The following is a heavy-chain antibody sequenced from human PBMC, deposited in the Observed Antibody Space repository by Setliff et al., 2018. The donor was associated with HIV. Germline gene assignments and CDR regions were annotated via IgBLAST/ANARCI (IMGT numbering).Heavy chain of an antibody. Sequence: GESLKISCRGSGYTFTNYWIGWVRQMPGRGLEWMGIIYPGDSDTRYSPSFEGQVTMSADKSINTAYLQWNSLKASDTAMYYCARQPTDTSGYNNWFDTWGQGTLVTVSS. CDR2: IYPGDSDT. D-gene: IGHD3-3*01. J-gene: IGHJ5*02. CDR3: ARQPTDTSGYNNWFDT. V-gene: IGHV5-51*01. CDR1: GYTFTNYW.